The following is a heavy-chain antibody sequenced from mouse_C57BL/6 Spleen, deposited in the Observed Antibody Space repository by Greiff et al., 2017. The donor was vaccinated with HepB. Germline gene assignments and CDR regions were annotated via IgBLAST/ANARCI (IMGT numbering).Heavy chain of an antibody. CDR3: ARPFYYYGSSSYY. V-gene: IGHV1-64*01. Sequence: QVQLQQPGAELVKPGASVKLSCKASGYTFTSYWMHWVKQRPGQGLEWIGMIHPNSGSTNYNEKFKSKATLTVDKSSSTAYMQLSSLTSEDSAVYYCARPFYYYGSSSYYWGQGTTLTVSS. CDR1: GYTFTSYW. CDR2: IHPNSGST. D-gene: IGHD1-1*01. J-gene: IGHJ2*01.